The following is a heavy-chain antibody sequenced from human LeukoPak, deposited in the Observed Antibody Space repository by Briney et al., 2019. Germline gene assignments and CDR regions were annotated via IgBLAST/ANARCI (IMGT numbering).Heavy chain of an antibody. CDR2: VDPEDGET. CDR3: ATVKEHKFWSGYYTDPQRWFDP. CDR1: GYTFTDYC. V-gene: IGHV1-69-2*01. J-gene: IGHJ5*02. D-gene: IGHD3-3*01. Sequence: ASVKVSCKASGYTFTDYCMHWVQQAPGKGLEWMGRVDPEDGETIYAEKFQGRVTITADTSTDTAYMELSSLRSEDTAVYYCATVKEHKFWSGYYTDPQRWFDPWGQGTLVTVSS.